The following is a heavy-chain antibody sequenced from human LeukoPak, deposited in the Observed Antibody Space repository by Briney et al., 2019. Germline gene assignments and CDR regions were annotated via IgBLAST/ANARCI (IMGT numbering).Heavy chain of an antibody. CDR3: AKDIVGAYFDY. D-gene: IGHD1-26*01. V-gene: IGHV3-30*18. CDR1: GFTFSNYW. Sequence: PGGSLRLSCAASGFTFSNYWMHWVRQAPGKGQEWVAVISYDGSNKYYADSVKGRFTISRDNSKNTLYLQMNSLRAEDTAVYYCAKDIVGAYFDYWGQGTLVTVSS. J-gene: IGHJ4*02. CDR2: ISYDGSNK.